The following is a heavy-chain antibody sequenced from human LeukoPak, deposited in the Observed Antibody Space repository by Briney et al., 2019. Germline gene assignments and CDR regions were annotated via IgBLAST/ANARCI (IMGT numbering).Heavy chain of an antibody. CDR2: IIPILGIA. D-gene: IGHD4-17*01. CDR3: ARDWGDPMTTVTIDY. Sequence: ASVKVSCKASGGTFSSYAISWVRQAPGQGLEWMGRIIPILGIANYAQKFQGRVTITADKSTSTAYIELSSLRSEDTAVYYCARDWGDPMTTVTIDYWGQGTLVTVSS. CDR1: GGTFSSYA. V-gene: IGHV1-69*04. J-gene: IGHJ4*02.